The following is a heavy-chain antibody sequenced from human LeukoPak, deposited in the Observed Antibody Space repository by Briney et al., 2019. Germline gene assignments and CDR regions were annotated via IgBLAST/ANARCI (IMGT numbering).Heavy chain of an antibody. Sequence: GASVKVSCKVSGYTLTELSMHWVRQAPGKGLEWMGGFDPEDGETIYAQKFQGRVTMTRNTSISTAYMELSSLRSEDTAVYYCARVWNYGRYYYMDVWGKGTTVTVSS. D-gene: IGHD1-7*01. CDR1: GYTLTELS. CDR2: FDPEDGET. CDR3: ARVWNYGRYYYMDV. J-gene: IGHJ6*03. V-gene: IGHV1-24*01.